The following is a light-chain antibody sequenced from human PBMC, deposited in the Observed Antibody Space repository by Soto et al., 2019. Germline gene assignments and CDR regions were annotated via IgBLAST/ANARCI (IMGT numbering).Light chain of an antibody. CDR2: RAS. Sequence: DIVMTQSPDSLAVSLGERATINCKSSQSVFYTSNNRNYLAWYQQKPCQPPKLLPYRASIRESGVPDRFSGSGSGADFTLTISSLQAEDVAVYYCQQYYGTPYTFGQGTKVEIK. J-gene: IGKJ2*01. CDR1: QSVFYTSNNRNY. V-gene: IGKV4-1*01. CDR3: QQYYGTPYT.